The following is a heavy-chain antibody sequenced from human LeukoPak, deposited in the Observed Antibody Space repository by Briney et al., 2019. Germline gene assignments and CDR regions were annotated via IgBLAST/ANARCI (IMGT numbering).Heavy chain of an antibody. Sequence: PSETLSLTCTVSGGSISSYYWSWIRQPPGKGLEWIGYIYYSGSTNYNPSLKSRVTISVDTSKNQFSLKLSSVTAADTAVYYCAGDLRARGSGSYHHFDYWGQGTLVTVSS. D-gene: IGHD3-10*01. CDR3: AGDLRARGSGSYHHFDY. CDR1: GGSISSYY. J-gene: IGHJ4*02. V-gene: IGHV4-59*01. CDR2: IYYSGST.